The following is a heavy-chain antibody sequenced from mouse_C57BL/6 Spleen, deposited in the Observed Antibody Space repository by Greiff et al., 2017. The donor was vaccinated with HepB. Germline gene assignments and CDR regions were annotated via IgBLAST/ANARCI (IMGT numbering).Heavy chain of an antibody. V-gene: IGHV1-15*01. CDR1: GYTFTDYE. Sequence: QVQLQQSGAELVRPGASVTLSCKASGYTFTDYEMHWVKQTPVHGLEWIGAIDPETGGTAYNQKFKGKAILTADKSSSTAYMELRSLTSEDSAVYYCTKEGPYDYDEAYWGQGTLVTVSA. J-gene: IGHJ3*01. CDR3: TKEGPYDYDEAY. CDR2: IDPETGGT. D-gene: IGHD2-4*01.